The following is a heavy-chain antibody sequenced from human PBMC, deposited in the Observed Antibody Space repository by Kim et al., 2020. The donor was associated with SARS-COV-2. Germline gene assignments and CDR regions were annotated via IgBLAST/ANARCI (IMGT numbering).Heavy chain of an antibody. D-gene: IGHD5-18*01. CDR1: GFTFSSYA. V-gene: IGHV3-23*01. CDR3: AKDPGYSYGTNWFDP. Sequence: GGSLRLSCVASGFTFSSYAMSWVRQAPGKGLEWVSAISGSGGSTYYADSVKGRFTISRDNSKNTLFLQMNSLTAEDTAVYYCAKDPGYSYGTNWFDPWGQGTLVTVSS. CDR2: ISGSGGST. J-gene: IGHJ5*02.